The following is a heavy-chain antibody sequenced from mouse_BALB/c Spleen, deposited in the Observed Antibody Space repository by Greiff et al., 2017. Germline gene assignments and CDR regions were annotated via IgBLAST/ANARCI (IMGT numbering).Heavy chain of an antibody. Sequence: VQLQQSGAELVRPGTSVKISCKASGYTFTNYWLGWVKQRPGHGLEWIGDIYPGGGYTNYNEKFKGKATLTADTSSSTAYMQLSSLTSEDSAVYVCARGGTTAWAMDYWGQGTSVTVSS. CDR2: IYPGGGYT. CDR1: GYTFTNYW. CDR3: ARGGTTAWAMDY. V-gene: IGHV1-63*02. D-gene: IGHD1-2*01. J-gene: IGHJ4*01.